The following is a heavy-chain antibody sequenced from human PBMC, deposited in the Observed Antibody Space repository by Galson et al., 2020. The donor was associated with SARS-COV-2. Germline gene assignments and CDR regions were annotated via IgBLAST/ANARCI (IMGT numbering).Heavy chain of an antibody. J-gene: IGHJ6*03. V-gene: IGHV7-4-1*02. CDR2: INTNTGNP. CDR3: ARDRDCSSTSCYGAYYYYYMDV. Sequence: ASVKVSCKASGYTFTSYAMNWVRQAPGQGLEWMGWINTNTGNPTYAQGFTGRFVFSLDTSVSTAYLQISSLKAEDTTVDYCARDRDCSSTSCYGAYYYYYMDVWGKGTTVTVSS. D-gene: IGHD2-2*01. CDR1: GYTFTSYA.